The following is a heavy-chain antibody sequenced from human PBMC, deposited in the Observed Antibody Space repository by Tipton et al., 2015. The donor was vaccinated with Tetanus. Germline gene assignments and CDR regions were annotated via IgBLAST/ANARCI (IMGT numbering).Heavy chain of an antibody. D-gene: IGHD2/OR15-2a*01. CDR2: IYYSGST. J-gene: IGHJ4*02. Sequence: TLSLTCAVYGGSFSGHYWSWMRQPPGKGLEWIGYIYYSGSTYYNPSLKSRVTISIDTSKNQFSLRLSSVTAADTAVYYCSSSPGNHYLAFFDYWGRGTLVTVSS. V-gene: IGHV4-30-4*08. CDR3: SSSPGNHYLAFFDY. CDR1: GGSFSGHY.